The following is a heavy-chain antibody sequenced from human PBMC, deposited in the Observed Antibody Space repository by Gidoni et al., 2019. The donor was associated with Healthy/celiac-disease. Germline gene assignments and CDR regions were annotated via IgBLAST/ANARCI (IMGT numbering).Heavy chain of an antibody. J-gene: IGHJ3*02. D-gene: IGHD1-26*01. CDR3: ARSIVGATADAFDI. V-gene: IGHV1-69*04. Sequence: QVQLVQSGAEVKKPGSSVKVSWKASGGTFSSYAISWVRQAPGQGLEWMGRIIPLLGIANYAQKFQVRVTITAYKSTSTAYMELSSMRSEDTAVYYCARSIVGATADAFDIWGQGTMVTVSS. CDR2: IIPLLGIA. CDR1: GGTFSSYA.